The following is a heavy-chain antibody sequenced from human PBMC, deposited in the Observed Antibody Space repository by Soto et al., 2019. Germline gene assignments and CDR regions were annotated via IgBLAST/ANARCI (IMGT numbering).Heavy chain of an antibody. CDR2: IYHSGST. CDR1: GGSISSSNW. J-gene: IGHJ6*02. D-gene: IGHD6-13*01. V-gene: IGHV4-4*02. CDR3: ARDRSAAGTGFYYYGMDV. Sequence: SETLSLTCAVSGGSISSSNWWSWVRQPPGKGLEWIGEIYHSGSTNYNPSLKSRVTISVDKSKNQFSLKLSSVTAADTAVYYCARDRSAAGTGFYYYGMDVWGQGTTVTVSS.